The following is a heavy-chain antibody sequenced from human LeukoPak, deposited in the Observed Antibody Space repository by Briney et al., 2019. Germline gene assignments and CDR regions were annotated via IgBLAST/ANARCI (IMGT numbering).Heavy chain of an antibody. V-gene: IGHV3-7*01. D-gene: IGHD2-15*01. J-gene: IGHJ1*01. CDR3: ASTFPYCSEDDCAV. CDR2: VNLGGSVQ. CDR1: GVAIGSPW. Sequence: PGGSLRLSCIVSGVAIGSPWMSWVGQSPGRGREWVANVNLGGSVQNYVDSVKGRFTISRDNDKNSLYLQMNNLRVEDTAVYYCASTFPYCSEDDCAVGGQGTLVTVSS.